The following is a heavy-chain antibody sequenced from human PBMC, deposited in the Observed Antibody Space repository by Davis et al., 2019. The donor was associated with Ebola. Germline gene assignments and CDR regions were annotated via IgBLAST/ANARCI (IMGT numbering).Heavy chain of an antibody. J-gene: IGHJ6*02. CDR1: GFTFSSYE. CDR3: AREDVVVPAAMIYYYGMDV. D-gene: IGHD2-2*01. V-gene: IGHV3-48*03. Sequence: PGGSLRLSCAASGFTFSSYEMNWVRQAPGKGLEWVSYISSSGSTIYYADSVKGRFTISRDNAKNSLYLQTNSLRAEDTAVYYCAREDVVVPAAMIYYYGMDVWGQGTTVTVSS. CDR2: ISSSGSTI.